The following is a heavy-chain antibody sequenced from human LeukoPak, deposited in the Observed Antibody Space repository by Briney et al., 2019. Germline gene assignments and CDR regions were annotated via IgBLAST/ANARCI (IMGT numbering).Heavy chain of an antibody. CDR3: TTDISLVVRG. D-gene: IGHD3-10*01. CDR1: GFTFSNAW. CDR2: IKSKTDGGTT. Sequence: PGGSLRLPCAASGFTFSNAWMSWVRQAPGKGLVWVGRIKSKTDGGTTDYAAPVRGRFTISRDDSKNTLYLQMNSLKTEDTAVYYCTTDISLVVRGWGQGTLVTVSS. J-gene: IGHJ4*02. V-gene: IGHV3-15*01.